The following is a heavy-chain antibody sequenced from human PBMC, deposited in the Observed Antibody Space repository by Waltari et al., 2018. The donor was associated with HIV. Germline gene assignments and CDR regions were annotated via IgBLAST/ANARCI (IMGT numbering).Heavy chain of an antibody. J-gene: IGHJ4*02. D-gene: IGHD1-26*01. CDR2: DSAYNGNR. V-gene: IGHV1-18*01. Sequence: QVQLVQSGAEVKKHGASVKVSCKATGYTFSSYAINGVRQATGQGLEWMGWDSAYNGNRNYAQKFQGRFTMTTDKSTSTAYMELRSLRSDDTAVYYCARGGGVVVGAMFDYWGQGTLVTVSS. CDR1: GYTFSSYA. CDR3: ARGGGVVVGAMFDY.